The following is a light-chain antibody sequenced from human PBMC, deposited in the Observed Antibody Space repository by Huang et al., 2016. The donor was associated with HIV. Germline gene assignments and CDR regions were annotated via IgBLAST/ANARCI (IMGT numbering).Light chain of an antibody. CDR1: QSISSY. CDR2: DAS. V-gene: IGKV3-11*01. CDR3: QQRSK. J-gene: IGKJ5*01. Sequence: EIVLTQSPATLSLSPGERATLSCRASQSISSYLAWYQHRPGQAPRLLIYDASNRATGIPGRFSGSGSGTDFTLTISSLEPEDFAVYYCQQRSKFGQGTRLEI.